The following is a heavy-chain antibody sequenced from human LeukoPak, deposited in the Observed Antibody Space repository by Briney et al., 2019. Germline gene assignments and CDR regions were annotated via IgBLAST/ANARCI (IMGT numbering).Heavy chain of an antibody. CDR2: IYHSGST. CDR3: AREGPTLGY. V-gene: IGHV4-38-2*02. CDR1: GYSLSSGYS. Sequence: SETLSLTCTVSGYSLSSGYSRGWIRQPPRKGLEWIGSIYHSGSTYYNPSLKSRVTISVDTSKNQFSLKLSSVTAADTAVYYCAREGPTLGYWGQGILVTVSS. J-gene: IGHJ4*02.